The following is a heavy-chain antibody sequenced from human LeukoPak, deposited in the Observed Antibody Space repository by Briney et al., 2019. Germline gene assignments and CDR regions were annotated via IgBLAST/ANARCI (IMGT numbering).Heavy chain of an antibody. CDR3: AREYNILWFGELFRGWFDP. V-gene: IGHV4-31*03. CDR1: GGSISSGGYY. D-gene: IGHD3-10*01. Sequence: PSQTLSLTCTVSGGSISSGGYYWSWIRQHPGKGLEWIGYIYYSGSTYYNPSLKSRVTISVDTSKNQFSLKLSSVTAADTAVYYCAREYNILWFGELFRGWFDPWGQGTLVTVSS. CDR2: IYYSGST. J-gene: IGHJ5*02.